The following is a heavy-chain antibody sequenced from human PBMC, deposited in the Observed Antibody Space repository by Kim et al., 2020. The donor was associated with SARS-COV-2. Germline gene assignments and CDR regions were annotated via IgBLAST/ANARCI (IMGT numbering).Heavy chain of an antibody. V-gene: IGHV3-23*01. CDR1: GFTFSNYA. CDR2: ISGSGGTT. Sequence: GGSLRLSCAASGFTFSNYAMSWVRQAPGKGLEWVSTISGSGGTTYYADSVKGRFTISRDTSKNMLYLQMNSLRVEDTAIYYCAKAQLGGGYGSWGQGTLV. D-gene: IGHD3-10*01. J-gene: IGHJ4*02. CDR3: AKAQLGGGYGS.